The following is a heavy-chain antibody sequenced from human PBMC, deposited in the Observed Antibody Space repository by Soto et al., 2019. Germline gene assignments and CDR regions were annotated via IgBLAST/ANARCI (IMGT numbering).Heavy chain of an antibody. D-gene: IGHD3-3*01. Sequence: GESLKISCKGSGYTFTSHWIGWVRQMPGKGLEWMGIFYPGDSQIKYSPSFQGQISTSVDKSISTAYLQWSSLKASDTAMYYCARSKYSTNWSHGIDVWGQGTTVTVSS. CDR2: FYPGDSQI. CDR1: GYTFTSHW. J-gene: IGHJ6*02. CDR3: ARSKYSTNWSHGIDV. V-gene: IGHV5-51*01.